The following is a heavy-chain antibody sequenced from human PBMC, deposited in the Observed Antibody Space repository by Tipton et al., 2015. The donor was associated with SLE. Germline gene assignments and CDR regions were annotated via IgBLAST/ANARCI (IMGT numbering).Heavy chain of an antibody. Sequence: SLRLSCAASGFTFSSYAMTWVRQGPGKGLEWVSAISASGTSTYYADSVKGRFTISRDNANDSLYLEMNSLRAEDTAIYYCARDKYGGDRYFDLWGRGTLVTVSS. CDR2: ISASGTST. D-gene: IGHD2-21*01. J-gene: IGHJ2*01. V-gene: IGHV3-23*01. CDR3: ARDKYGGDRYFDL. CDR1: GFTFSSYA.